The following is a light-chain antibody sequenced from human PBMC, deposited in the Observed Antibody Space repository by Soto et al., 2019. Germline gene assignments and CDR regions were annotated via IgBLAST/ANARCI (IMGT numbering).Light chain of an antibody. V-gene: IGKV3-11*01. CDR1: QSVSSY. CDR3: QQYNNWPPRVT. CDR2: DAS. Sequence: EIVLTQSPATLSLSPGDRATLSCRASQSVSSYLAWYQQKPGQAPRLLIYDASNRAAGIPARFSGSGSGTDFTLTITSLEPEDFAVYYCQQYNNWPPRVTFGQGTKLEIK. J-gene: IGKJ2*01.